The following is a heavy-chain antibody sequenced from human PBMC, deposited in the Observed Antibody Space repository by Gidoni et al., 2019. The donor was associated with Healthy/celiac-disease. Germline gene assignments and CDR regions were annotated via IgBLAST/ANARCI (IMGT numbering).Heavy chain of an antibody. D-gene: IGHD6-19*01. CDR3: ARDRGSSGWFDY. Sequence: QVQLQETGPGLVKPSQTLSLTCTVAGGAISSGGYYWSWIRQHPGKGREWIGYIYYSGSTYYNPSLKSRVTISVDTSKNQFSLKLGSVTAADTAVYYCARDRGSSGWFDYWGQGTLVTVSS. CDR2: IYYSGST. V-gene: IGHV4-31*03. CDR1: GGAISSGGYY. J-gene: IGHJ4*02.